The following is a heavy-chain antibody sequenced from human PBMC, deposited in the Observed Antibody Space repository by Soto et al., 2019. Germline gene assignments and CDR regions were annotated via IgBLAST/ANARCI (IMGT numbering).Heavy chain of an antibody. CDR3: TTDNSAAIARPKPSDY. Sequence: GGSLRLSCAASGFTFDDYGMSWVRQAPGKGLEWVSGINWNGGSTGYADSVKGRFTISRDDSKNTLYLQMNSLKTEDTAVYYCTTDNSAAIARPKPSDYWGQGTLVTVSS. V-gene: IGHV3-20*04. J-gene: IGHJ4*02. CDR1: GFTFDDYG. D-gene: IGHD2-2*02. CDR2: INWNGGST.